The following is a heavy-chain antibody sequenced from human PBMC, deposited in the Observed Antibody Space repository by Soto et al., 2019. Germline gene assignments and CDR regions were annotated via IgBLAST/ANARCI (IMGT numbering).Heavy chain of an antibody. D-gene: IGHD1-26*01. CDR3: ARELIVGANPGAFDI. CDR2: IKQDGSEK. J-gene: IGHJ3*02. Sequence: EVQLVESGGGLVQPGGSLRLSCAASGFTFSSYWMSWVRQAPGKGLEWVANIKQDGSEKYYVDSVKGRFTISRDNAKNSLYLQMNSLRAEDTAVYYCARELIVGANPGAFDIWGQGTMVTVSS. CDR1: GFTFSSYW. V-gene: IGHV3-7*01.